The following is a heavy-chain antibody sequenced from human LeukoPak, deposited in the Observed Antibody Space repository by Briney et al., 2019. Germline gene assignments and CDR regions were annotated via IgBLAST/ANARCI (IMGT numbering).Heavy chain of an antibody. J-gene: IGHJ5*02. Sequence: PGGSLRLSCAASGFTFSSYSMNWVRQAPGKGLEWVSYISSSSSTIYYADSAKGRFTISRDNAKNSLYLQMNSLRAEDTAVYYCARVSAQNWFDPWGQGTLVTVSS. CDR2: ISSSSSTI. CDR3: ARVSAQNWFDP. CDR1: GFTFSSYS. V-gene: IGHV3-48*04.